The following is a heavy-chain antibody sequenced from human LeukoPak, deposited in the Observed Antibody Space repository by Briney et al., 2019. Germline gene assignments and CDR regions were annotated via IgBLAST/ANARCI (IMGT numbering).Heavy chain of an antibody. CDR1: GGTFSSYA. CDR3: AMQLYSSGWYFFDY. Sequence: GASVTVSCMASGGTFSSYAISWVRQAPGQGLEWMGGIIPIFGTANYAQKFQGRVTITADKSTSTAYMELSSLRSEDTAVYYCAMQLYSSGWYFFDYWGQGTLVTVSS. J-gene: IGHJ4*02. CDR2: IIPIFGTA. V-gene: IGHV1-69*06. D-gene: IGHD6-19*01.